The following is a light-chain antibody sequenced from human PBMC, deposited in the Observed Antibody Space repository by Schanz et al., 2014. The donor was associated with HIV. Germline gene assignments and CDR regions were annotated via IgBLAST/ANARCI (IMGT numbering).Light chain of an antibody. CDR1: QSISNW. CDR3: QPLYSSPL. V-gene: IGKV1-5*03. Sequence: DIQMTQSPSTLSASVGDRVTITCRASQSISNWLAWYQQKPGKAPKLLINKASNLESGLPSRFSGSGSGTEFALSISSRQPEDYATYYCQPLYSSPLFGPGTKVDI. CDR2: KAS. J-gene: IGKJ3*01.